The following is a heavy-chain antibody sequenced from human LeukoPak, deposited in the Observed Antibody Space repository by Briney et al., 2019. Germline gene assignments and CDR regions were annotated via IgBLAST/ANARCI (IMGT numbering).Heavy chain of an antibody. V-gene: IGHV3-23*01. CDR1: GFTFSSYA. Sequence: GGSLRLSCAASGFTFSSYAMSWVRQAPGKGLEWVSTISGSGGTTYSADSVKGRFTISRDNSKNTLYLQMNSLRAEDTAVYYCANLVVGATKDYWGQGTLVTVSS. J-gene: IGHJ4*02. CDR3: ANLVVGATKDY. CDR2: ISGSGGTT. D-gene: IGHD1-26*01.